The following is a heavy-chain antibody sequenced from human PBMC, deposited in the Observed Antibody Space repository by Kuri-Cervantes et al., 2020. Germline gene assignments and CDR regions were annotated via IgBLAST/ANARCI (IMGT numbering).Heavy chain of an antibody. CDR3: ARQSDYGDYSARHWYFDL. CDR2: IWYDGSNK. D-gene: IGHD4-17*01. V-gene: IGHV3-33*08. Sequence: GESLKISCAASGFTFSSYGMHWVRQAPGKGLEWVAVIWYDGSNKYYADSVKGRFTISRDNSKNTLYLQMNSLRAEDTAVYYCARQSDYGDYSARHWYFDLWGRGTLVTVSS. J-gene: IGHJ2*01. CDR1: GFTFSSYG.